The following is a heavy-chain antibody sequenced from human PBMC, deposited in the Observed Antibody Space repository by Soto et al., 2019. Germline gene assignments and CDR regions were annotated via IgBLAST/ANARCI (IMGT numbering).Heavy chain of an antibody. CDR3: ARPAESRLVGWFDP. CDR2: INSDGSST. CDR1: GFTFSSYW. V-gene: IGHV3-74*01. D-gene: IGHD6-19*01. J-gene: IGHJ5*02. Sequence: EVQLVESGGGLVQPGGSLRLSCAASGFTFSSYWMHWVRQVPGKGLVWVSRINSDGSSTSYADSVKGRFTISRDNATNTLYLQPNSLRAEDTAVYYCARPAESRLVGWFDPWGQGTLVTVSS.